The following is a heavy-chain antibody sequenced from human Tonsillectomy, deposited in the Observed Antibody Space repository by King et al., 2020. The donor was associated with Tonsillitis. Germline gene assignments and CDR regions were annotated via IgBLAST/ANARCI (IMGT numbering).Heavy chain of an antibody. CDR2: IPSTSRYL. Sequence: VQLVESGGGLVKPGGSLRLSCAASGFRLRNCDMNWVSQVPGKGLVWVSAIPSTSRYLQYADTVRGRFTITRDNAKNYLYLQMNRLRAEDTAVYYCAKDKGADYYDSSRGAFDVWGQGTMVTVSS. CDR3: AKDKGADYYDSSRGAFDV. CDR1: GFRLRNCD. V-gene: IGHV3-21*01. J-gene: IGHJ3*01. D-gene: IGHD3-22*01.